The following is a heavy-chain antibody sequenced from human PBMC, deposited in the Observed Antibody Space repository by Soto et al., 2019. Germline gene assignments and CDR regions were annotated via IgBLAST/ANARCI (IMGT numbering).Heavy chain of an antibody. D-gene: IGHD6-19*01. Sequence: EVQLVESGGGLIQPGGSLRLSCAASGFTVSNNYMSWVRQAPGKGLECVSGIYSGGTTYYTDSVKGRFIISRDKSKNTLYLQMNTQRADDTAVYYCAKLEMAALNYWGQGTLVTVSS. CDR1: GFTVSNNY. V-gene: IGHV3-53*01. J-gene: IGHJ4*02. CDR2: IYSGGTT. CDR3: AKLEMAALNY.